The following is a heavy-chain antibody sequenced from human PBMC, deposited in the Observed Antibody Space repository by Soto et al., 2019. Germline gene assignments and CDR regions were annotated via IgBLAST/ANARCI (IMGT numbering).Heavy chain of an antibody. CDR2: ISYDGSNK. CDR3: ARVRYNWNDSDYGMDV. CDR1: GFTFSSYA. J-gene: IGHJ6*02. Sequence: GGSLRLSCAASGFTFSSYAMHWVRQAPGKGLEWVAVISYDGSNKYYADSVKGRFTISRDNSKNTLYLQMNSLRAEDTAVYYCARVRYNWNDSDYGMDVWGQGTTVTVSS. V-gene: IGHV3-30-3*01. D-gene: IGHD1-20*01.